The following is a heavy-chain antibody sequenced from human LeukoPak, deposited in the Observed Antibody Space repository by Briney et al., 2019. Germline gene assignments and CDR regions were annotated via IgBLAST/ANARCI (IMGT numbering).Heavy chain of an antibody. Sequence: PSETLSLTCTVSGGSISSYYWSWIRQPPGKGLEWIGYIYYSGSTNYNPSLKSRVTISVDTSKNQFSLKLSSVTAADTAVYYCARGDTAMVTPEYFQHWGQGTLVTVSS. CDR3: ARGDTAMVTPEYFQH. CDR1: GGSISSYY. J-gene: IGHJ1*01. V-gene: IGHV4-59*01. CDR2: IYYSGST. D-gene: IGHD5-18*01.